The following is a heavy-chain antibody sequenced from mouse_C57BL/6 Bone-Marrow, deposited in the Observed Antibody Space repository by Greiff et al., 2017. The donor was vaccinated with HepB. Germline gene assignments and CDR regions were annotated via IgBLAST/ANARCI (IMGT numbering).Heavy chain of an antibody. D-gene: IGHD1-1*01. J-gene: IGHJ2*01. CDR1: GYTFTDYY. V-gene: IGHV1-19*01. CDR3: ARATTVVATDFDY. CDR2: INPYNGGT. Sequence: EVQLQQSGPVLVKPGASVKMSCKASGYTFTDYYMNWVKQSHGKSLEWIGVINPYNGGTSYNQKFKGKATLTVDTSSSTAYMELNSLTSEDSAVYYCARATTVVATDFDYWGQGTTLTVSS.